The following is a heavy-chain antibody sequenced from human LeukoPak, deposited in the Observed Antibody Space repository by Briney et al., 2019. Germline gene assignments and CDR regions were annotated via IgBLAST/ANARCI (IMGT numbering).Heavy chain of an antibody. CDR3: ARGRRGYYDSSGYYYFDY. V-gene: IGHV4-34*01. CDR1: GGSFSGYY. J-gene: IGHJ4*02. Sequence: SETLSLTCAVYGGSFSGYYWSWIRQPPGKGLEWIGEINHSGSTNYNPSLKSRVTISVDTSKNQFSLKLSSVTAADTAVYYCARGRRGYYDSSGYYYFDYWGQGALVTVSS. CDR2: INHSGST. D-gene: IGHD3-22*01.